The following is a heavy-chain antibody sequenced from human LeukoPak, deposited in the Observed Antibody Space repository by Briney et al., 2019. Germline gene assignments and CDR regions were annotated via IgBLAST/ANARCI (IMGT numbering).Heavy chain of an antibody. CDR3: AGVGTALWNRFDP. J-gene: IGHJ5*02. CDR1: GYTFTSYD. Sequence: ASVKVFCKAAGYTFTSYDINWVRQATGQGLEWMGWMNPNGGNKGYAQKFRGRVTMTKNTSMSTAYMELSSLRSEATAVYYCAGVGTALWNRFDPWGQGTLVTVSS. D-gene: IGHD3-16*01. V-gene: IGHV1-8*01. CDR2: MNPNGGNK.